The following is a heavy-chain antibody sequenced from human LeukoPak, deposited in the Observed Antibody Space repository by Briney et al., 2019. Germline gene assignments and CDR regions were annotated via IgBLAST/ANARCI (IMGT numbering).Heavy chain of an antibody. V-gene: IGHV3-23*01. CDR2: ISGSGGST. Sequence: PGGSLRLSCAASGFTFSNFAMSWVRQAPGKGLEWVSIISGSGGSTYYADSVKGRFTDSRDKSKNTLYLQMSSLRAEDTAVYYCAKEIVGAPTPGAYWGQGILVTVSS. CDR3: AKEIVGAPTPGAY. J-gene: IGHJ4*02. D-gene: IGHD1-26*01. CDR1: GFTFSNFA.